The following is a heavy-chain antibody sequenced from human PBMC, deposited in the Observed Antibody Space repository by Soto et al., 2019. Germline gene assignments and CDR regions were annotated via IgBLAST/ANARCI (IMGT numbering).Heavy chain of an antibody. Sequence: GASVKVSCKASGYTFTSYGISWVRQAPGQGLEWVGWISAYNGNTNYAQKLQGRVTMTTDTSISTAYMELSSLRSEDTAVYYCARGRYYDFWSGPSYYYYYYMDVWGNGTTVTVSS. CDR1: GYTFTSYG. CDR3: ARGRYYDFWSGPSYYYYYYMDV. D-gene: IGHD3-3*01. V-gene: IGHV1-18*01. J-gene: IGHJ6*03. CDR2: ISAYNGNT.